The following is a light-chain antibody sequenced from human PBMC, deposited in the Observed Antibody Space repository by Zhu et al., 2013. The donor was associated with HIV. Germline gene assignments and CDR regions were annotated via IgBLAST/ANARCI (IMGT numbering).Light chain of an antibody. CDR1: QSVSSN. Sequence: EIVMTQSPATLSVSPGERATLSCRASQSVSSNLAWYQQKPGQAPRLLIYGASTRATGIPARFSGSGSGTEFTLTISSLQSEDFGLYYCQQYNHGLQFTFGPGTKVDIK. CDR3: QQYNHGLQFT. V-gene: IGKV3-15*01. CDR2: GAS. J-gene: IGKJ3*01.